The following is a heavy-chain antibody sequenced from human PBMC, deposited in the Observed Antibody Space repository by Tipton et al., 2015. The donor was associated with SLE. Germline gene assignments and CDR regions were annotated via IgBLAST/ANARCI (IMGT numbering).Heavy chain of an antibody. CDR2: IRYDGSNK. J-gene: IGHJ3*02. V-gene: IGHV3-30*02. CDR3: VKEDGDHGGAFDI. Sequence: GSLRLSCAASGFTFSSYGMHWVRQAPGKGLEWVAFIRYDGSNKYYADSVKGRFTISRDNSKNTLYLQMSSLRAEDTAVYYCVKEDGDHGGAFDIWGQGTMVTVSS. D-gene: IGHD4-17*01. CDR1: GFTFSSYG.